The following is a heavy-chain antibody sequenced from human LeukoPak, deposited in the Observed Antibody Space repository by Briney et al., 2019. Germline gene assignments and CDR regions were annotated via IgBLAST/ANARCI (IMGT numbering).Heavy chain of an antibody. CDR1: GGTFSSYA. CDR3: ARDLKGAARRDYYYYYMDV. CDR2: IIPIFGTA. V-gene: IGHV1-69*13. J-gene: IGHJ6*03. Sequence: SVKVSCKASGGTFSSYAISWVRQAPGQGLEWMGGIIPIFGTANYAQKFQGRVTITADESTSTAYMELSSLRSEDTAVYYCARDLKGAARRDYYYYYMDVWGKGTTVTVSS. D-gene: IGHD6-6*01.